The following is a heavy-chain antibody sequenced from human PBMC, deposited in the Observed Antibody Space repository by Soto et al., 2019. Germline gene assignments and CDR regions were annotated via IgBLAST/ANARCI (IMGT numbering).Heavy chain of an antibody. J-gene: IGHJ3*02. V-gene: IGHV4-34*01. D-gene: IGHD3-16*02. CDR1: GGSFIGYY. CDR2: INHSGST. Sequence: SETLSLTCAVYGGSFIGYYWSWILQPPWKGLEWIGEINHSGSTNYNPSLKSRVTISVDTSKNQFSLKLSSVTAADTAVYYCATGEYYDYVWGSDRYAENAFDIWGQGTMVTVSS. CDR3: ATGEYYDYVWGSDRYAENAFDI.